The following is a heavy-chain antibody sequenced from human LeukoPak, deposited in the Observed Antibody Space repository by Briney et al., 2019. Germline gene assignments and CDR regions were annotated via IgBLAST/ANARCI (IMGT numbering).Heavy chain of an antibody. D-gene: IGHD3-16*01. V-gene: IGHV3-23*01. CDR1: GFTFSSYA. J-gene: IGHJ4*02. CDR2: ISGSGGST. CDR3: ARIMSRDYFDS. Sequence: GGSLGLSCAASGFTFSSYAMSGVRRAPGKGREWVSAISGSGGSTYYADSVKGRFTISRDNSKNTLYLQMNSLRAEDTAVYYCARIMSRDYFDSWGRGTLVTVSS.